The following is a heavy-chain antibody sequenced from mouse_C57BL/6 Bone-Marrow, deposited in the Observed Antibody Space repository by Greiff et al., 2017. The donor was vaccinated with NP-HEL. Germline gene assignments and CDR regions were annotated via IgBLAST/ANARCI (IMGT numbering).Heavy chain of an antibody. CDR2: FYPGSGSI. D-gene: IGHD1-1*01. CDR3: ARHPPFYYGSSYWYFDV. Sequence: QVQLQQSGAELVKPGASVKLSCKASGYTFTEYTIHWVKQRSGQGLEWIGWFYPGSGSIKYNEKFKDKATLTADKSSSTGYMEISRLTSEDAAVYFCARHPPFYYGSSYWYFDVWGTGTTVTVAS. J-gene: IGHJ1*03. CDR1: GYTFTEYT. V-gene: IGHV1-62-2*01.